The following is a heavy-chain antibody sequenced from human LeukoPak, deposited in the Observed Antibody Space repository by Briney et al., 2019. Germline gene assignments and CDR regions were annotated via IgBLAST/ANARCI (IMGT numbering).Heavy chain of an antibody. Sequence: PGGSLRLSCAASGFTFSSYSMNWVRQAPGKGLEWVSSISSSSSYIYYADSVKGRFTISRDNAKNSLYLQMNSLRAEDTAVYYCARDFEYSSTRTLYYGMGVWGQGTTVTVSS. CDR3: ARDFEYSSTRTLYYGMGV. CDR2: ISSSSSYI. V-gene: IGHV3-21*01. J-gene: IGHJ6*02. CDR1: GFTFSSYS. D-gene: IGHD2-2*01.